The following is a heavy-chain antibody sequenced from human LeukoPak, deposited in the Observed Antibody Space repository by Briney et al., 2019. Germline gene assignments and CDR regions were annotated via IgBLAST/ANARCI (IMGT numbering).Heavy chain of an antibody. V-gene: IGHV1-2*02. CDR3: ARMITIFGVVTINWFDP. CDR2: INPNSGGT. D-gene: IGHD3-3*01. CDR1: GYTFTGYY. Sequence: ASVKVSCKASGYTFTGYYMHWVRQAPGQGLEWMGWINPNSGGTNYAQKFQGRVTMTRDTSISTAYMELSRLRSDDTAVYYCARMITIFGVVTINWFDPWGQGTLVTVSS. J-gene: IGHJ5*02.